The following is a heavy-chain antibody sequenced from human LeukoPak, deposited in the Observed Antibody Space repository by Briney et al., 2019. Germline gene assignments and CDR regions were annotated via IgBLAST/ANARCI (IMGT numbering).Heavy chain of an antibody. V-gene: IGHV4-34*01. D-gene: IGHD4-17*01. J-gene: IGHJ4*02. Sequence: NPSDTVSLLCAVYGGSLSNYYLSWVRQPPAKGLAWVGEITHHGSTNYNPPLKSRVTISVDTSKNQFSLKLSSVAAAAAAVYYCAPIFCDYSDFDSWGQGTLVTVSS. CDR3: APIFCDYSDFDS. CDR2: ITHHGST. CDR1: GGSLSNYY.